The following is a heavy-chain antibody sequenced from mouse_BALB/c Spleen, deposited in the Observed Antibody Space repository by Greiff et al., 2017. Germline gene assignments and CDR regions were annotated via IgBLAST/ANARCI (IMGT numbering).Heavy chain of an antibody. J-gene: IGHJ2*01. V-gene: IGHV1-69*02. CDR3: TRGTRYYFDY. Sequence: VQLQQPGAELVRPGASVNLSCKASGYTFTSYWINWVKQRPGQGLEWIGNIYPSDSYTNYNQKFKDKATLTVDKSSSTAYMQLSSPTSEDSAVYYCTRGTRYYFDYWGQGTILTVSS. CDR2: IYPSDSYT. CDR1: GYTFTSYW. D-gene: IGHD3-3*01.